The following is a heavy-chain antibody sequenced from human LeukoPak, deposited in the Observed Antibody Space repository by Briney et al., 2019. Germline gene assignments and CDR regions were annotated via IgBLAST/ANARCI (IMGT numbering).Heavy chain of an antibody. Sequence: GASVKVSCKASGYTFTSYDINWVRQATGRGLEWMGWMNPNSGNTGYAQKFQGRVTMTRNTSISTAYMELRSLRSDDTAVYYCARVRESSSWYSRSFAFDYWGQGTLVTVSS. D-gene: IGHD6-13*01. J-gene: IGHJ4*02. CDR2: MNPNSGNT. V-gene: IGHV1-8*01. CDR1: GYTFTSYD. CDR3: ARVRESSSWYSRSFAFDY.